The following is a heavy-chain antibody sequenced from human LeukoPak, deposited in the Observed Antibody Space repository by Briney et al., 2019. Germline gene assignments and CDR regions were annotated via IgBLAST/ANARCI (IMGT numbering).Heavy chain of an antibody. Sequence: PSETVSLTCTVSGGSISSYYWSWIRQPPGKGLEWIGYIYYSGSTNYNPSLKSRVTISVDTSKNQFSLKLSSVTAADTAIYYCARGSYPGWYNGEFDYWGQGTLVTVSS. J-gene: IGHJ4*02. V-gene: IGHV4-59*12. CDR1: GGSISSYY. CDR3: ARGSYPGWYNGEFDY. D-gene: IGHD6-19*01. CDR2: IYYSGST.